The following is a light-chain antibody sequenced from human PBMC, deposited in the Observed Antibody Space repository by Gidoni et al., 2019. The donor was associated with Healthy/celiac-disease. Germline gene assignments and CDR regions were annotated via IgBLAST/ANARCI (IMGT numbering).Light chain of an antibody. Sequence: DIVMTQSPDSLAVSLGERATINCKSSQSVLYSSNNKNNLAWYQQKPGQPPKLLIYWASTRESGVPDRFSGSGSGTDFSLTISSLQADDVAVYYCQQYYSTLALTFGGGTKVEIK. J-gene: IGKJ4*01. CDR1: QSVLYSSNNKNN. CDR3: QQYYSTLALT. CDR2: WAS. V-gene: IGKV4-1*01.